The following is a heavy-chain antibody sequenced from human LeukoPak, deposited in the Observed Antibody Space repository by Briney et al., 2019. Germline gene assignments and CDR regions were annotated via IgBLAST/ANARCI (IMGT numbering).Heavy chain of an antibody. CDR1: GVSISNYY. CDR2: IYYTGTT. CDR3: ARGYDIDV. V-gene: IGHV4-59*01. Sequence: PSETLSLTCTVSGVSISNYYWSWIRRPPGKALEWIGYIYYTGTTKYNPSLKSRATISLDTSKNQFSLKLTSVTAADTALFFCARGYDIDVWGQGTTVTVSS. J-gene: IGHJ6*02.